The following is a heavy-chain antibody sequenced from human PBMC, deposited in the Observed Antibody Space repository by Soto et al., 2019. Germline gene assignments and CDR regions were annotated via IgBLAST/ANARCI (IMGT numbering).Heavy chain of an antibody. CDR2: ITNTGVVT. V-gene: IGHV3-23*01. CDR3: AMETRYAFLH. D-gene: IGHD1-1*01. J-gene: IGHJ4*02. Sequence: EVQVLESGGGLVQPGGSLRLSCATSGFTFSTFAMSWVRQAPGKGLEWVAAITNTGVVTHYGDSVQGRVTISRDNSKSTVYLRLDSLRAEDTAVYYCAMETRYAFLHWGQGALVTVSS. CDR1: GFTFSTFA.